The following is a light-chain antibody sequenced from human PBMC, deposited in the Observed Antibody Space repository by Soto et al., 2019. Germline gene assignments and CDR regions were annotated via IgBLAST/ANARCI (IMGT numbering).Light chain of an antibody. J-gene: IGKJ1*01. V-gene: IGKV1-5*01. CDR1: QSISGW. Sequence: DIQMTQSRSTRSASVGDRVTIGWRASQSISGWLAWYQQKPGEAPKLLIYDASTLESGVPSRFSGSGSETQFTLTISSLQPEDFATSYCQQHYTYTWTFGQGDQGGYQ. CDR3: QQHYTYTWT. CDR2: DAS.